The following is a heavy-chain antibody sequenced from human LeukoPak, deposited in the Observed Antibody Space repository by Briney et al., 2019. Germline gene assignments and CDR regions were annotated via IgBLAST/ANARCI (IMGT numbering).Heavy chain of an antibody. CDR1: GYTFTGYY. CDR3: ARERTPIALKIMIIFDS. V-gene: IGHV1-2*02. D-gene: IGHD3-16*01. CDR2: INPNSGGT. J-gene: IGHJ5*01. Sequence: GASVKVSCKASGYTFTGYYMHWVRQAPGQGLEWMGWINPNSGGTNYAQEFQGRVTVTRDASISTAYLELSGLRSDDTAVYYCARERTPIALKIMIIFDSWGQGTLITVSS.